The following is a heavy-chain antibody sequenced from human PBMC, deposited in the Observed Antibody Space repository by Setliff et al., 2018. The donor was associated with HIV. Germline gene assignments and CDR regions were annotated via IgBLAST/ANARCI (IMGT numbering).Heavy chain of an antibody. Sequence: PGESLKISCKGSGYSFTSYWIGWVRQMPGKGLEWMGIIYPGDSDTRYSPSFQGQVTISADKSISTAYLQWSSLKASDTAMYYCARQGGYCSSTSCENWFDPWGQGTLVTVSS. D-gene: IGHD2-2*01. CDR2: IYPGDSDT. CDR1: GYSFTSYW. V-gene: IGHV5-51*01. J-gene: IGHJ5*02. CDR3: ARQGGYCSSTSCENWFDP.